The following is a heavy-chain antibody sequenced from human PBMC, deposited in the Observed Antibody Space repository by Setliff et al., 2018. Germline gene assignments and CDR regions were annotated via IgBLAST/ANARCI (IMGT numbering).Heavy chain of an antibody. V-gene: IGHV4-34*01. CDR3: ARDPLTTTVRHAFDI. CDR1: GGSFSGYY. CDR2: INHSGST. Sequence: PSETLPLTCAVYGGSFSGYYWSWIRQPPGKGLEWIGEINHSGSTNYNPSLKSRVTISVDTSKNQFSLKLSSVTAADTAVYYCARDPLTTTVRHAFDIWGQGTMVTVSS. J-gene: IGHJ3*02. D-gene: IGHD4-4*01.